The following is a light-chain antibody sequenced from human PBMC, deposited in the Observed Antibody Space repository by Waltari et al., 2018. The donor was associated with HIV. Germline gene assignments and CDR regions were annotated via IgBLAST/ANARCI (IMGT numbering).Light chain of an antibody. J-gene: IGKJ4*01. V-gene: IGKV3-20*01. Sequence: EIILTQSPPTLSVSPGERATLSCWASQSVSSSYLAWYQQRPGQAPRLLIYGASNRATGVPDRISGSGSGTQFTLTISRMQPEDFARYYCQQYGTSPITFGGGTRVEIK. CDR2: GAS. CDR1: QSVSSSY. CDR3: QQYGTSPIT.